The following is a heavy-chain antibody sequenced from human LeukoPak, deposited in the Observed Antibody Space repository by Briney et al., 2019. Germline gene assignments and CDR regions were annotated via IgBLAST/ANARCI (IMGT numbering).Heavy chain of an antibody. CDR3: ARYNREYYFDY. CDR1: GGTFSSYA. D-gene: IGHD1-14*01. J-gene: IGHJ4*02. V-gene: IGHV1-69*04. Sequence: ASVKVSCKASGGTFSSYAISWVRQAPGQGLEWMGRIIPILGIANYAQKFQGRVTITADKSTSTAYMELSSLRSEDTAVYYCARYNREYYFDYWGQGTLVTVSS. CDR2: IIPILGIA.